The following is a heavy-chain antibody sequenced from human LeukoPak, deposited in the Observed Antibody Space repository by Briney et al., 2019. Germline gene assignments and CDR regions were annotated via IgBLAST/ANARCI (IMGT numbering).Heavy chain of an antibody. J-gene: IGHJ6*03. V-gene: IGHV4-4*02. CDR3: ARCGAIFGVVIEYYYYMDV. Sequence: SGTLSLTCAVSGGSISSSNWWSWVRQPPGKGLEWIGEIYHSGSTNYNPSLKSRVTISVDKSKNQFSLKLSSVTAADTAVYYCARCGAIFGVVIEYYYYMDVWGKGTTVTVSS. CDR2: IYHSGST. CDR1: GGSISSSNW. D-gene: IGHD3-3*01.